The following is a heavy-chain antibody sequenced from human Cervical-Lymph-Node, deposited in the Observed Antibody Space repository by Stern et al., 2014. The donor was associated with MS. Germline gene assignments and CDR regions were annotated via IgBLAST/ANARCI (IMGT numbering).Heavy chain of an antibody. V-gene: IGHV3-30*18. CDR1: GFTFSSYG. D-gene: IGHD2-15*01. CDR2: ISYDGSNK. CDR3: AKVIEVVAALESLDFDY. J-gene: IGHJ4*02. Sequence: VQLVESGGGVVQPGRSLRLSCAASGFTFSSYGMHWVRQAPGKGLEWVAVISYDGSNKYYADSVKGRFTISRDNSKNTLYLQMNSLRAEDTAVYYCAKVIEVVAALESLDFDYWGQGTLVTVSS.